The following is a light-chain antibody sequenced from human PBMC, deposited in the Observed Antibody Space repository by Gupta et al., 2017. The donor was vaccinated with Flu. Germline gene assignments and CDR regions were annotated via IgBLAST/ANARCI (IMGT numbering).Light chain of an antibody. CDR3: QQADSFPLT. J-gene: IGKJ4*01. Sequence: DIQMTQSPSSVSASVGDRVTITCRASQDIGTWLAWYQQRPGKGPKLLIYVASALQSGVPSRFSGRGSGTEFTLTISSLQPEDFSTYFCQQADSFPLTFGGGPKVDIK. CDR1: QDIGTW. V-gene: IGKV1D-12*01. CDR2: VAS.